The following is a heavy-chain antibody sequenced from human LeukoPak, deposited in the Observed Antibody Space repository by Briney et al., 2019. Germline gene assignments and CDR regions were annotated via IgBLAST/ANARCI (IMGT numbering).Heavy chain of an antibody. J-gene: IGHJ5*02. CDR2: INHSGST. CDR1: GGSFSGYY. Sequence: SETLSLTCAVYGGSFSGYYWSWIRQPPGKGPEWIGEINHSGSTNYNPSLKSRVTISVDTSKNQFSLKLSSVTAADTAVYYCARGLPYSRGNWFDPWGQGTLVTVSS. V-gene: IGHV4-34*01. CDR3: ARGLPYSRGNWFDP. D-gene: IGHD2-15*01.